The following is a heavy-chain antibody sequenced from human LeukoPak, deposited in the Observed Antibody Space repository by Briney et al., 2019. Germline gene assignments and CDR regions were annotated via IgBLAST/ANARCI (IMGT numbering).Heavy chain of an antibody. Sequence: HGESLKISCKGSGYSFTSYWIGWVRQMPGKGLEWMGIIYPDDSDTRYSPSFQGQVTISADKSISTAYLQWSSLKASDAAMYYCATPLYSGSYYPFDYWGQGTLVTVSS. CDR2: IYPDDSDT. V-gene: IGHV5-51*01. D-gene: IGHD1-26*01. CDR3: ATPLYSGSYYPFDY. CDR1: GYSFTSYW. J-gene: IGHJ4*02.